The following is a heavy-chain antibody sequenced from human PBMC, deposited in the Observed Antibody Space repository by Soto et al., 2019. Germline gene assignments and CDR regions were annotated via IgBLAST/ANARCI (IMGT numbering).Heavy chain of an antibody. Sequence: QLQLQESGPGLVKPSETLSLPCTVSGGSISSSSYYWGWIRQPPGKGLEWIGSIYYSGSTYYNPSLKSRVIISVDTSKNQFSLRLSSVTAADTAVYYCARRGSSSWYGYWGQGTLVTVSS. CDR1: GGSISSSSYY. CDR3: ARRGSSSWYGY. V-gene: IGHV4-39*01. J-gene: IGHJ4*02. D-gene: IGHD6-13*01. CDR2: IYYSGST.